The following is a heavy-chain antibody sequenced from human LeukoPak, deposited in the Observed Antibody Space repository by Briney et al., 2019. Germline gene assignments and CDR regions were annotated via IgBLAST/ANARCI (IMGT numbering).Heavy chain of an antibody. CDR3: AKKPYYYDSSGYRTFSSY. D-gene: IGHD3-22*01. CDR2: ISGSGGST. J-gene: IGHJ4*02. CDR1: GFTFSSYA. V-gene: IGHV3-23*01. Sequence: GALRLSCAASGFTFSSYAMSWVRQAPGKGLEWVSAISGSGGSTYYADSVKGRFTISRDNSKNTLYLQMNSLRAEDTAVYYCAKKPYYYDSSGYRTFSSYWGQGTPVTVSS.